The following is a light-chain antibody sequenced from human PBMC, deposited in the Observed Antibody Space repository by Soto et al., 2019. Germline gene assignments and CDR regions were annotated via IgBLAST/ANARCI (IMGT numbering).Light chain of an antibody. CDR2: DAS. CDR3: QQYDNLPLFLT. CDR1: QDISNY. Sequence: DIQMTQSPSSLSASVGDRVTITCQASQDISNYLNWYQQKPGKAPKLLIYDASNLETGVPSRFSGSGSGTDFTFTISSLQPEDIATYYCQQYDNLPLFLTFGGGTKVEIK. V-gene: IGKV1-33*01. J-gene: IGKJ4*01.